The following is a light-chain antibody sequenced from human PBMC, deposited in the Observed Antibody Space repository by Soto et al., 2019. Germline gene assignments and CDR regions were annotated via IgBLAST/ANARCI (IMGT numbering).Light chain of an antibody. J-gene: IGKJ2*01. CDR3: QQYGSSPYT. V-gene: IGKV3-20*01. CDR2: VAS. Sequence: EIVLTQSPGTLSLSPGERATLSCRASQSVSSSSLAWYQQKPGQAPRLLIYVASTRATGIPDRFSGSGSGTDFTLAINRLEPEDFAVYYCQQYGSSPYTFGQGTKLEIK. CDR1: QSVSSSS.